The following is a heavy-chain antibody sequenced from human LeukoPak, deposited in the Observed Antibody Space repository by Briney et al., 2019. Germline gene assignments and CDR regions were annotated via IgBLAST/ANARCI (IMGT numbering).Heavy chain of an antibody. CDR1: GGSIRSYY. CDR2: IYTSGTT. Sequence: SETLSLTCIVSGGSIRSYYWNWIRQPAGKGLEWIGRIYTSGTTNYNPSLKSRVTISVDTSKNQFSLKLSSVTAADTAVYYCARAESGYSSSWRGNWFDPWGQGTLVTVSS. D-gene: IGHD6-13*01. CDR3: ARAESGYSSSWRGNWFDP. J-gene: IGHJ5*02. V-gene: IGHV4-4*07.